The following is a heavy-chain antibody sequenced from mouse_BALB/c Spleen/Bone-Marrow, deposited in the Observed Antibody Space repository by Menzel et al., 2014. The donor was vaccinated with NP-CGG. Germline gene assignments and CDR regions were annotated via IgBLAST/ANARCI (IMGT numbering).Heavy chain of an antibody. CDR3: ARGDSILFAH. CDR1: GYSFTGYN. Sequence: EVKRVESGAELEKPGASVKISCKASGYSFTGYNMNWVKQSNGKSLEWIGNIDPYYGGTSYNQKFKGKATLTVDKSSSTAYMQLKSLTSEDSADYYGARGDSILFAHWGPGTPVTASA. J-gene: IGHJ3*01. CDR2: IDPYYGGT. V-gene: IGHV1-39*01. D-gene: IGHD2-3*01.